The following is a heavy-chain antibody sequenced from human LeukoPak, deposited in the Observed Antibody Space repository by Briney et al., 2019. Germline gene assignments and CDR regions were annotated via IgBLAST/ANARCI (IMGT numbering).Heavy chain of an antibody. V-gene: IGHV3-33*07. Sequence: GGSLRLPRVASGPIFSRDDMFWVRQAPGKGLERVAHIWHDGSKTQYADAVKSRFNISRDDSKSTLYVQMSSLRVEDTALYYCARAPATVTSHFDYWGQGSLVTVSS. CDR2: IWHDGSKT. D-gene: IGHD4-17*01. CDR3: ARAPATVTSHFDY. CDR1: GPIFSRDD. J-gene: IGHJ4*02.